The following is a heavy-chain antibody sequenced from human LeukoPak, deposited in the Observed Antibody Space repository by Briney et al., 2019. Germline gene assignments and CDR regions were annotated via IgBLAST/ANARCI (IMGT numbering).Heavy chain of an antibody. CDR3: ARPKYGDAAYFAL. V-gene: IGHV4-38-2*01. CDR2: IYHSGNT. CDR1: GYSISSGYY. Sequence: AEPLSLTCAVSGYSISSGYYWGWIRQPPGKGLEWIGSIYHSGNTYYSPSLKSRVTISVGTSKNQFFLKVTSVLAADAAVYYCARPKYGDAAYFALWGRGALVTVSS. J-gene: IGHJ2*01. D-gene: IGHD4-17*01.